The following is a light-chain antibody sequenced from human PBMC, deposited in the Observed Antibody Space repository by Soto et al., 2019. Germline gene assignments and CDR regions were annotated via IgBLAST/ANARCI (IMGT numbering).Light chain of an antibody. CDR2: GAS. V-gene: IGKV3-15*01. J-gene: IGKJ5*01. CDR3: QQFHNWPPIT. Sequence: EIERTQSPATLSVSPGERATLSCRASQSVSTNLAWYQQKPGQAPRLLIYGASTRATGIPARFIGSGSGTEFTLTISSLQPEDFSVYYCQQFHNWPPITCGQGTRLEIK. CDR1: QSVSTN.